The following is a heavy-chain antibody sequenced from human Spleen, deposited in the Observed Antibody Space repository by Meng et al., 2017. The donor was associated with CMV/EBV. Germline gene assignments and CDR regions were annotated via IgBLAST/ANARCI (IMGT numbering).Heavy chain of an antibody. J-gene: IGHJ4*02. Sequence: SCKGSGYSFSTDWIGWVRQQPGKGLEWIGIIYPADSNIRISPTLQGQVTISADESISTAYLQWSSLKASDTATYYCVRQEYSTSSVENWGQGTLVTVSS. CDR3: VRQEYSTSSVEN. CDR1: GYSFSTDW. V-gene: IGHV5-51*01. CDR2: IYPADSNI. D-gene: IGHD2/OR15-2a*01.